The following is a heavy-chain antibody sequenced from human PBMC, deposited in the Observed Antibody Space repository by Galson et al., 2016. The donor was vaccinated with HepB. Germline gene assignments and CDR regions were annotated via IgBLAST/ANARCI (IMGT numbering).Heavy chain of an antibody. Sequence: QSGAEVKKPGESLKISCQASGYSFHRYWIGWVRQMPGKGLEWMGIIYPGDSDAKYSPSVRGRVTISADKSIFTAYLHWSSLRASDTAIYYCAVDYGSGSYVDSWGQGTLVTVSS. J-gene: IGHJ4*02. CDR3: AVDYGSGSYVDS. CDR1: GYSFHRYW. CDR2: IYPGDSDA. D-gene: IGHD3-10*01. V-gene: IGHV5-51*01.